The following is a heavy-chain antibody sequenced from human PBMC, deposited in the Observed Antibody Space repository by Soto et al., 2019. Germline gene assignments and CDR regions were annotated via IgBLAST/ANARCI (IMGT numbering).Heavy chain of an antibody. CDR3: ARVGYCGGDCSFPDY. CDR1: GGSISSHY. D-gene: IGHD2-21*02. CDR2: IYYSGST. V-gene: IGHV4-59*11. J-gene: IGHJ4*02. Sequence: SETLSLTCTVSGGSISSHYWSWTRQPPGKGLEWIGYIYYSGSTNYNPSLKSRVTISVDTSKNQFSLKLSSVTAADTAVYYCARVGYCGGDCSFPDYWGQGTLVTVSS.